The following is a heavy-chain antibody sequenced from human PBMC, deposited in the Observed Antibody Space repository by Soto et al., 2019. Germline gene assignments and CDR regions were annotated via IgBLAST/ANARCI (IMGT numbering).Heavy chain of an antibody. CDR1: GYTFTGYY. V-gene: IGHV1-2*04. D-gene: IGHD2-21*02. Sequence: ASVKVSCKASGYTFTGYYMHWVRQAPGQGLEWMGWINPNSGGTNYAQKFQGWVTMTRDTSISTAYMELSRLRSDDTAVYYCARSLPLTLYGMDVWGQGTTVTVSS. J-gene: IGHJ6*02. CDR3: ARSLPLTLYGMDV. CDR2: INPNSGGT.